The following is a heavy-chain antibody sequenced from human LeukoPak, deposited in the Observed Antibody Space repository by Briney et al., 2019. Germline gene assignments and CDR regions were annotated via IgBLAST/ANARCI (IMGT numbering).Heavy chain of an antibody. CDR2: ISWNSGSI. D-gene: IGHD2-21*01. J-gene: IGHJ5*02. CDR3: AKDRLFRSGSGWFDP. Sequence: PGGSLRLSCAASGFTFDDYAMHWVRQAPGKGLEWVSGISWNSGSIGYADSVKGRFTISRDNAKNSLYLQMNSLRAEDTALYYCAKDRLFRSGSGWFDPWGQGTLVTVSS. V-gene: IGHV3-9*01. CDR1: GFTFDDYA.